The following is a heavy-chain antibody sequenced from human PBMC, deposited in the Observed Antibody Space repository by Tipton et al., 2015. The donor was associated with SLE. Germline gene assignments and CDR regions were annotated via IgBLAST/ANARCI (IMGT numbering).Heavy chain of an antibody. D-gene: IGHD3-3*01. V-gene: IGHV1-18*01. CDR3: ARGITIFGVVPTRAFDI. J-gene: IGHJ3*02. CDR2: ISAYNGNT. CDR1: GYTFTSYG. Sequence: SGAEVKKPGASVKVSCKASGYTFTSYGISWVRQAPGQGLEWMGWISAYNGNTNYAQKLQGRVTMTTDTSTSTAYMELRSLRSDDTAVYYCARGITIFGVVPTRAFDIWGQGTMVTVSS.